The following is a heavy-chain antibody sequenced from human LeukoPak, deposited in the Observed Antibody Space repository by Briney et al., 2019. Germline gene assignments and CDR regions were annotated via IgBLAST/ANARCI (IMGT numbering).Heavy chain of an antibody. CDR2: IYPGDSDT. Sequence: VESLKIYCQGSGYSFTSYWIGWVRQMPGNGLEWMGIIYPGDSDTRYSPSFQGQVTISAAKSISTAYLQWSRLKASDTAMYYCARQLDCSSTSCPAPFDYWGQGTLVTVPS. CDR1: GYSFTSYW. J-gene: IGHJ4*02. CDR3: ARQLDCSSTSCPAPFDY. D-gene: IGHD2-2*01. V-gene: IGHV5-51*01.